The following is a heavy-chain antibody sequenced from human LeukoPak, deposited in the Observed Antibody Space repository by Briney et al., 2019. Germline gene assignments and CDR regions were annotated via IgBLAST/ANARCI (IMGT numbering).Heavy chain of an antibody. CDR1: GFTFSSYS. V-gene: IGHV3-23*01. Sequence: GGSLRLSCAASGFTFSSYSMSWVRQAPGKGLEWVSAISGSGGSTYYADSVKGRFTISRDNSKNTLYLQMNSLRAEDTAVYYCAKDRGVYYDFWSGSRNAFDIWGQGTMVTVSS. D-gene: IGHD3-3*01. J-gene: IGHJ3*02. CDR3: AKDRGVYYDFWSGSRNAFDI. CDR2: ISGSGGST.